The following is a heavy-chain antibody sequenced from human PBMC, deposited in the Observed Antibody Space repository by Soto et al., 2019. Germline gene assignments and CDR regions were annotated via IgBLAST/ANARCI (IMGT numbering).Heavy chain of an antibody. CDR2: ISGSGSST. V-gene: IGHV3-23*01. CDR3: AKDSVVVPAAMDAFDI. D-gene: IGHD2-2*01. J-gene: IGHJ3*02. CDR1: GFTFSSYA. Sequence: GGSLRLSCAASGFTFSSYAMSWVRQAPGKGLEWVSAISGSGSSTYYADSVKGRFTISRDNSKNTLYLQMNRLRAEDTAVYYCAKDSVVVPAAMDAFDIWGQGTMVTVSS.